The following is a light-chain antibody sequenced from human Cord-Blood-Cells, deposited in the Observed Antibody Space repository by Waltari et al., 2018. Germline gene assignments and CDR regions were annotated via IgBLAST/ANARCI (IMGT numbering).Light chain of an antibody. Sequence: QSVLTQPPSASGTPGQRVTISCSGSSSNIGSNYVYWYQQLQGTAPKLLIYRNNQRPLGVPDRFPGSKSGTSASLAISGLRSEDEADYYCAAWDDSLSGRVFGGGTKLTVL. CDR1: SSNIGSNY. V-gene: IGLV1-47*01. CDR2: RNN. CDR3: AAWDDSLSGRV. J-gene: IGLJ3*02.